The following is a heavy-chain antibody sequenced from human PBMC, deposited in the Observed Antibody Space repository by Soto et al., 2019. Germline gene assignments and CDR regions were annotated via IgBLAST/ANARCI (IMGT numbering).Heavy chain of an antibody. V-gene: IGHV3-33*08. J-gene: IGHJ5*02. CDR1: GLTLGHYG. CDR3: TGDRYSSA. CDR2: IAYDGTSK. D-gene: IGHD6-19*01. Sequence: GGSLRLSCTASGLTLGHYGMHWVRQVPGKGLEWLAVIAYDGTSKFYGDSAKGRFTITRDNPKNMVYLQMNGLRVEDTTVYFCTGDRYSSAWGQGTLVTVSS.